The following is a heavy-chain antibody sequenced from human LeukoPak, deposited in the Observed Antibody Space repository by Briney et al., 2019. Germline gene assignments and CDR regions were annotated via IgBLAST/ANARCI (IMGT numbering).Heavy chain of an antibody. V-gene: IGHV1-69*05. CDR3: ARDNTELEDYYYYMDV. CDR1: GGTFSSYA. J-gene: IGHJ6*03. D-gene: IGHD5-18*01. Sequence: SVKVSCKASGGTFSSYAISWVRQAPGQGLEWLGGIIPIFGTANYAQKFQGRVTITTDESTSTAYMELSSLRSEDTAVYYCARDNTELEDYYYYMDVWGKGTTVTVSS. CDR2: IIPIFGTA.